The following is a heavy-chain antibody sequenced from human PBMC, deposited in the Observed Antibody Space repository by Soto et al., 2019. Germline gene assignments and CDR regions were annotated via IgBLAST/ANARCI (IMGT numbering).Heavy chain of an antibody. CDR2: ISAYNGNT. V-gene: IGHV1-18*01. J-gene: IGHJ4*02. Sequence: ASVKVSCKASGYTFTSYGISWVRQAPGQGLEWMGWISAYNGNTNYAQKLQGRVTMTTDTSTSTAYMELRSLRSDDTAVYYCATRSWGRPDFDYWGQGTLVTVSS. D-gene: IGHD1-26*01. CDR1: GYTFTSYG. CDR3: ATRSWGRPDFDY.